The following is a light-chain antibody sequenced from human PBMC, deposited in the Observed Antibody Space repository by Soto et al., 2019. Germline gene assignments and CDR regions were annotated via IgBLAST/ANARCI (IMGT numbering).Light chain of an antibody. CDR3: QQYNSYSPWT. V-gene: IGKV1-5*01. CDR2: DAS. CDR1: QSISSW. J-gene: IGKJ1*01. Sequence: DIDMTQAPSSLSASVGDRVTITCRASQSISSWLAWYQQKPGKAPKLLIYDASSLESGVPSRFSGSGSGTEFTLTISSLQPDDFATYYCQQYNSYSPWTFGHGTKV.